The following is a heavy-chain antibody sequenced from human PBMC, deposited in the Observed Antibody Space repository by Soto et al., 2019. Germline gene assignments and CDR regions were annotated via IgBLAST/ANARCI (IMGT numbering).Heavy chain of an antibody. CDR3: ARERGDGYKNYYFDY. V-gene: IGHV3-53*01. CDR1: GFTVSSNY. J-gene: IGHJ4*02. D-gene: IGHD5-12*01. Sequence: QPGGSLRLSCAASGFTVSSNYMSWVRQAPGKGLEWVSVIYSGGSTYYADSVKGRFTISRDNSKNTLYLQMNSLRAEDTAVYYCARERGDGYKNYYFDYWGQGTLVTVSS. CDR2: IYSGGST.